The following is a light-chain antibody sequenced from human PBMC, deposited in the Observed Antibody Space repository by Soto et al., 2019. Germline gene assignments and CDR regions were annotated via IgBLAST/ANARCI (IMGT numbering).Light chain of an antibody. CDR1: SVNINY. V-gene: IGLV2-8*01. CDR3: SAYAGRDIWV. CDR2: EVT. J-gene: IGLJ3*02. Sequence: QSALTQPPSASGSRGQSVTISCTGTSVNINYVSWFQQHPGKAPKLIIFEVTKRPSGVPDLFSGSKSGNTAALTVSGLQDDDEADYYCSAYAGRDIWVFGAGTKVTVL.